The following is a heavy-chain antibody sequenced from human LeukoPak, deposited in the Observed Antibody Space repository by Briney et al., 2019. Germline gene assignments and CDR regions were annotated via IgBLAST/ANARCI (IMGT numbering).Heavy chain of an antibody. D-gene: IGHD4-17*01. V-gene: IGHV1-69*06. Sequence: GASVKVSCKASGGTFSSYAISWVRQAPGQGLEWMGGIIPIFGTANYAQKFQGRVTITADKSTSTAYMELSSLRSEDTAVYYCAKGADYEGFFDYWGQGTLVTVSS. J-gene: IGHJ4*02. CDR2: IIPIFGTA. CDR1: GGTFSSYA. CDR3: AKGADYEGFFDY.